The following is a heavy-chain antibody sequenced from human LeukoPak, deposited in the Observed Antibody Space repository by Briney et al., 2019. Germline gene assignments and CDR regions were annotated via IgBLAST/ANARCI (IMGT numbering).Heavy chain of an antibody. CDR1: GFTFSDYY. Sequence: GGSLRLSCTTSGFTFSDYYMSWVRQAPGKGLEWVSYISNSGRTIYYADSVKGRFTISRDNAKNSLYLQMDSLRAEDAAVYYCARAGYCSRGICYSFDYWGQGTLVTVSS. V-gene: IGHV3-11*01. CDR3: ARAGYCSRGICYSFDY. D-gene: IGHD2-15*01. J-gene: IGHJ4*02. CDR2: ISNSGRTI.